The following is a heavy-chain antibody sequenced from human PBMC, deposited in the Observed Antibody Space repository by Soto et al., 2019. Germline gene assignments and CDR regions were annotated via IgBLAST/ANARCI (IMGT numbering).Heavy chain of an antibody. CDR2: IKQDGSEK. Sequence: GGSLRLSCAASGFTFSSYWMSWVRQAPGKGLEWVANIKQDGSEKYYVDSVKGRFTISRDNAKNSLYLQMNSLRAEDTAVYYCARDITMVRGVIMEMAFDIWGQGTMVTVSS. V-gene: IGHV3-7*01. CDR1: GFTFSSYW. D-gene: IGHD3-10*01. CDR3: ARDITMVRGVIMEMAFDI. J-gene: IGHJ3*02.